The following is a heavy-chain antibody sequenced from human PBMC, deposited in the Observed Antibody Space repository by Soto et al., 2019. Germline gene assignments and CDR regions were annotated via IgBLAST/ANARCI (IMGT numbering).Heavy chain of an antibody. J-gene: IGHJ5*02. Sequence: SLRLSCKTSGFSYSSYATHWVRQAPGKVLQWVGVISYDGIHTFYLESLKGLFTISRDTSKNTLYLQMPSLTTEDTGIYYCAKVAGVATGGTVGGLDPWGQGTLVPVSS. D-gene: IGHD6-13*01. CDR1: GFSYSSYA. CDR3: AKVAGVATGGTVGGLDP. CDR2: ISYDGIHT. V-gene: IGHV3-30*18.